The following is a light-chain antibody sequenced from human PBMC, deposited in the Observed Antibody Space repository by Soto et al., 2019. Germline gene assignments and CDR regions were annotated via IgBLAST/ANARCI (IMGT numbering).Light chain of an antibody. CDR2: DIN. V-gene: IGLV2-14*01. CDR1: SSDVGADNY. CDR3: TSWTTSTTRK. Sequence: QSVLTQPASVSGSPGQWITISCTGTSSDVGADNYVSWYQQHPGKAPKLMIYDINIRPSGVSNRFSGSKSGNTASLTISGLPAEDEADYYCTSWTTSTTRKFGAGTKVTVL. J-gene: IGLJ2*01.